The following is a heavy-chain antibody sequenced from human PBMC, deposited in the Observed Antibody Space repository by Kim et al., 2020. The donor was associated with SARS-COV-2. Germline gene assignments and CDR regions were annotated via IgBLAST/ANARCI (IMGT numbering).Heavy chain of an antibody. CDR3: AIDTGSNSWYRYYYYGMDY. Sequence: GGSLRLSCAASGFTFSSYAMHWVRQAPGKGLEWVAVISYDGSNKYYADSVKGRFTISRDNSKNTLYLQMNSLRAEDTAVYYCAIDTGSNSWYRYYYYGMDYWGQGTTVTVSS. J-gene: IGHJ6*02. V-gene: IGHV3-30*04. CDR1: GFTFSSYA. D-gene: IGHD6-13*01. CDR2: ISYDGSNK.